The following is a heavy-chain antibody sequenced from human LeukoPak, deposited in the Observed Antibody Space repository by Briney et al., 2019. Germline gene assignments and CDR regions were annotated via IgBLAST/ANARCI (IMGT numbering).Heavy chain of an antibody. V-gene: IGHV4-61*02. CDR1: GGSISSSNYC. CDR3: ARGGSTLHSAGGHDIEFYYYYYMDV. CDR2: IYTSGTT. Sequence: SETLSLTCTVSGGSISSSNYCWSWIRQPAGKGLEWIGRIYTSGTTNYNPSLKSRVTISIDTSKNQFSLKLYSVTAADTAVYYCARGGSTLHSAGGHDIEFYYYYYMDVWGKGTTVTISS. D-gene: IGHD3-9*01. J-gene: IGHJ6*03.